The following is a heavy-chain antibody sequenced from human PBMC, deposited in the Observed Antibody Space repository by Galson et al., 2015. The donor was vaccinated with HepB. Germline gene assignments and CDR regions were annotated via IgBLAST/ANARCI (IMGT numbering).Heavy chain of an antibody. CDR1: GFTFSSHA. CDR2: VSADGGKT. D-gene: IGHD2-8*02. V-gene: IGHV3-23*01. Sequence: SLRLSCAASGFTFSSHAMNWVRQAPGKGLEWVSGVSADGGKTYYADSVKGRFTISRDNAKNTLYLQMNSLRAEDMAIYYCARRSRFCTSSACHNVFWGQGTLVTVSS. CDR3: ARRSRFCTSSACHNVF. J-gene: IGHJ4*02.